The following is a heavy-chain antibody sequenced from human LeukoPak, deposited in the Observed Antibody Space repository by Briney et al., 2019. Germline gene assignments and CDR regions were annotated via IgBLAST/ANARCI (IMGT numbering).Heavy chain of an antibody. J-gene: IGHJ4*02. Sequence: SETLSLTCTVSGGSVSSGSYYRSWIRQPPGKGLGWIGYIYYSGSTNYNPSLKTRVTISVDTSKNQFSLKLSSVTAADTAVYYCARLHPVAGISYWGQGTLVTVSS. V-gene: IGHV4-61*01. CDR3: ARLHPVAGISY. CDR2: IYYSGST. D-gene: IGHD6-19*01. CDR1: GGSVSSGSYY.